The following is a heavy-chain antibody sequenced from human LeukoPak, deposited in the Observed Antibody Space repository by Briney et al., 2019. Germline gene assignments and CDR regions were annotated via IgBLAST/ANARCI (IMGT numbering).Heavy chain of an antibody. V-gene: IGHV1-69*05. J-gene: IGHJ5*02. CDR2: IIPIFGTA. CDR3: ARGADRWLQRYTWFDP. D-gene: IGHD5-24*01. CDR1: GGTFSSYA. Sequence: SVKVSCKASGGTFSSYAISWVRQAPAQGLEWMGGIIPIFGTANYAQKFQGRVTITTDESTSTAYIELSSLRSEDTAVYYCARGADRWLQRYTWFDPWGQGTLVTVSS.